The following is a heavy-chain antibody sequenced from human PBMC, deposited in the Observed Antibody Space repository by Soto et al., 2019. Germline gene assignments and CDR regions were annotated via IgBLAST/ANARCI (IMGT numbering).Heavy chain of an antibody. V-gene: IGHV1-18*01. J-gene: IGHJ5*02. CDR2: ISAYNGNT. Sequence: QVQLVQSATEVKKPGASVKVSCKASGYAFSTYGISXXXXXXXXXLEWMGWISAYNGNTNYAQKLQDRVTMTTDTXXXXXXXXXXXXXXXXXXXXXXXRSSXXXXIWFDPWGQGTLVIVSS. CDR3: XRSSXXXXIWFDP. CDR1: GYAFSTYG.